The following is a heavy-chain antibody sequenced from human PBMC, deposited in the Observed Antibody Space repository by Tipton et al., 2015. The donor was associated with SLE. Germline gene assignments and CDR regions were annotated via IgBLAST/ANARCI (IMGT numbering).Heavy chain of an antibody. J-gene: IGHJ6*03. CDR2: IYYSGST. CDR3: ARSSSGWYKGAMDV. D-gene: IGHD6-19*01. Sequence: TLSLTCTVSGGSISSGGYYWSWIRQHPGKGLEWIGYIYYSGSTYYNPSLKSRVTISVDTSNDHFSLRLSSVTAADTAIYYCARSSSGWYKGAMDVWGKGTTVIVSS. CDR1: GGSISSGGYY. V-gene: IGHV4-31*03.